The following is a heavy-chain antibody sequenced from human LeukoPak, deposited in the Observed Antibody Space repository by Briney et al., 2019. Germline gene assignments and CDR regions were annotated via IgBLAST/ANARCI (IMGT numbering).Heavy chain of an antibody. D-gene: IGHD2-21*02. CDR1: GFTFSNYG. CDR2: IWYDGTNK. J-gene: IGHJ2*01. CDR3: ARGPCGDDCFSYWYFDR. V-gene: IGHV3-33*01. Sequence: GGSLRLSCVASGFTFSNYGMHWVRQAPGKGLEWVAVIWYDGTNKYYVDSVKGRFTISRDNYKNTLYLQMDGLRVEDTAVYYCARGPCGDDCFSYWYFDRWGRGTLVTVSS.